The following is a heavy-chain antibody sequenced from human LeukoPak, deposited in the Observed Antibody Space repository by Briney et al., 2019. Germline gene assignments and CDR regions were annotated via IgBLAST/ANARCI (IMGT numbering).Heavy chain of an antibody. V-gene: IGHV4-61*02. Sequence: SETLSLTCTVSGGSISSGSYYWSWIRQPAGKGLEWIGRMYTSGSANYNPSLKSRLSISVDTSKNQFSLKLSSVTAADTAVYYCARTEESGYSYRYFGYYYYMDVWGKGTTVTVSS. J-gene: IGHJ6*03. CDR2: MYTSGSA. CDR3: ARTEESGYSYRYFGYYYYMDV. CDR1: GGSISSGSYY. D-gene: IGHD5-18*01.